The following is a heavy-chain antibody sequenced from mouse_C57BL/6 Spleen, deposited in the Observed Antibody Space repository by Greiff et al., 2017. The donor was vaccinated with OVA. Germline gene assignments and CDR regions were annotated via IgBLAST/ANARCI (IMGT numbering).Heavy chain of an antibody. CDR2: ISYDGSN. CDR3: ARSYGSPSFDY. V-gene: IGHV3-6*01. D-gene: IGHD1-1*01. Sequence: EVQLQQSGPGLVKPSQSLSLTCSVTGYSITSGYYWNWIRQFPGNKLEWMGYISYDGSNNYNPSLKNRISITRDTSKNQFFLKLNSVTTEDTATYYCARSYGSPSFDYWGQGTTLTVSS. CDR1: GYSITSGYY. J-gene: IGHJ2*01.